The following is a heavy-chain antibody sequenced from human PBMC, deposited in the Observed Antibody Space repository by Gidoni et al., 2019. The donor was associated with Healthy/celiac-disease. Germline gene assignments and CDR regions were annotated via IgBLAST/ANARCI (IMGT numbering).Heavy chain of an antibody. V-gene: IGHV3-23*01. Sequence: EVQLLESGGGLVQPGGSLRLSCAASGFTFSSYAMSWVRQAPGKGLEWVSAISGSGGSTYYADSVKGRFTISRDNSKNTLYLQMNSLRAEDTAVYYCATLLWPGYYYGMDVWGQGTTVTVSS. CDR2: ISGSGGST. J-gene: IGHJ6*02. D-gene: IGHD3-10*01. CDR1: GFTFSSYA. CDR3: ATLLWPGYYYGMDV.